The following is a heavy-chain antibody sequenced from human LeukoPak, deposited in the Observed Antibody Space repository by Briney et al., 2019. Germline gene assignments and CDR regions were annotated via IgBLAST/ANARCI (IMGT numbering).Heavy chain of an antibody. CDR3: TRVDGYNLYFDY. CDR2: IASYTDGGAT. D-gene: IGHD5-24*01. Sequence: GGSLRLSCAASGFTFSNTWMSWVRQAPGKGLEWVGRIASYTDGGATDYAAPVKGRFTISRDDSKTTLYLQMNSLKTEDTAVYYCTRVDGYNLYFDYWGQGTLVTVSS. J-gene: IGHJ4*02. V-gene: IGHV3-15*04. CDR1: GFTFSNTW.